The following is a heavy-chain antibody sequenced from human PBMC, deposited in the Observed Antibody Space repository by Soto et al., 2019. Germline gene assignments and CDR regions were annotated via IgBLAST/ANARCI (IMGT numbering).Heavy chain of an antibody. CDR3: ARVPGDGSTNYYYRIDV. V-gene: IGHV1-2*04. CDR2: INPNSGGT. Sequence: GASVKVSCKASGYTFTGYYMHWVRQAPGQGLERMGWINPNSGGTNYAQKFQGWVTMTRDTSISTAYMELSRLRSDDTAVYYCARVPGDGSTNYYYRIDVWGQGTTVTVSS. CDR1: GYTFTGYY. J-gene: IGHJ6*02. D-gene: IGHD2-2*01.